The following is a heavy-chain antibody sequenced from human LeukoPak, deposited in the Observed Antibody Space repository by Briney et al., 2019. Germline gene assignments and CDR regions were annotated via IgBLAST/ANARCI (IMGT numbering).Heavy chain of an antibody. J-gene: IGHJ6*03. CDR3: ARDGAGSTYYYYMDV. V-gene: IGHV1-18*01. D-gene: IGHD1-1*01. CDR1: GYTFTCYG. CDR2: ISAYNGNT. Sequence: ASVKVSCKASGYTFTCYGISWVRQAPGQGLEWMGWISAYNGNTNYAQKLQGRVTMTTDASTSTAYMELRSLRSDDTAVYYCARDGAGSTYYYYMDVWGKGTTVTVSS.